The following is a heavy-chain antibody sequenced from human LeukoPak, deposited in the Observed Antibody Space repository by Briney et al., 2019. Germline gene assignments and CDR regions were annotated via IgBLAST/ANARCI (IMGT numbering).Heavy chain of an antibody. CDR1: GGSISSSSYY. J-gene: IGHJ3*02. CDR2: IYYSGST. CDR3: AREIAAAGMGDAFDI. D-gene: IGHD6-13*01. Sequence: SETLSLTCTVSGGSISSSSYYWGWIRQPPGKGLEWIGSIYYSGSTYYNPSLKSRVTISVDTSKNQFSLKLSSVTAADTAVYYCAREIAAAGMGDAFDIWGQGTMVTVSS. V-gene: IGHV4-39*01.